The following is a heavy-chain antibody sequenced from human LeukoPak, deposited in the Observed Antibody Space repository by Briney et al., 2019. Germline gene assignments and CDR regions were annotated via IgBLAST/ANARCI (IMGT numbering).Heavy chain of an antibody. CDR2: IYSGGST. J-gene: IGHJ4*02. Sequence: GGSLRLSCAASGFTVSSNYMSWVRQAPGKGLEWVSVIYSGGSTYYADSVKGRFTISRDNSKNTLYLQMNSLRAEDTALYYCAKDIVVGYYNSSGYFSGGFDYWGQGTLVTVSS. D-gene: IGHD3-22*01. CDR1: GFTVSSNY. V-gene: IGHV3-53*05. CDR3: AKDIVVGYYNSSGYFSGGFDY.